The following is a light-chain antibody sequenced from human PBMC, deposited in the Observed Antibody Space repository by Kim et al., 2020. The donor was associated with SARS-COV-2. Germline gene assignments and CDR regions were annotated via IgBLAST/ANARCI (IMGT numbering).Light chain of an antibody. J-gene: IGLJ2*01. V-gene: IGLV3-1*01. CDR3: QAWDSTTAVV. CDR1: KLGDKY. Sequence: SYELTQPPSVSVSPGQTASITCSGDKLGDKYACWYQQKPAQSPVLVIYQDSKRPSGIPERFSGSNSGNTATLTISGTQAMDEAHYYCQAWDSTTAVVFGG. CDR2: QDS.